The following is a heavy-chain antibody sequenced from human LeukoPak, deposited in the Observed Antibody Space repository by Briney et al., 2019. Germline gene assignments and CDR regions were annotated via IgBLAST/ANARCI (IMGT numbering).Heavy chain of an antibody. V-gene: IGHV3-64D*06. CDR2: ISRNGGRT. J-gene: IGHJ4*02. CDR3: VKNLPTGGGVDY. D-gene: IGHD3-10*01. Sequence: PGGSLTLSCSASGFTFSTYAMHWVRQAPGKGLEYVSAISRNGGRTYYPDPAKGRFTIPRDNSKYTLHLQMSSPGAEDRAVFFCVKNLPTGGGVDYWGQGTLVTVPS. CDR1: GFTFSTYA.